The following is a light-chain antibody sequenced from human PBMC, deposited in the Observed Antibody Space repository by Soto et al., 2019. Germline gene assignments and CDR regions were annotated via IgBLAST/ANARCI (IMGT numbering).Light chain of an antibody. CDR1: QSITSW. J-gene: IGKJ5*01. CDR2: DAS. CDR3: LQYYNVPIT. V-gene: IGKV1-5*01. Sequence: DIEMTQSPSTLSASVGDRVTLTCRASQSITSWVAWYQQKPGKAPKLLIYDASALESGVPSRFSGSGSGTDFTFTISSLQPEDFATYSCLQYYNVPITFGQGTRLDIK.